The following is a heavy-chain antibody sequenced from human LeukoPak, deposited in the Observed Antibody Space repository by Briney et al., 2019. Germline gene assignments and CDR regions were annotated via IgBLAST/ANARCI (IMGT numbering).Heavy chain of an antibody. Sequence: SGGSLRLSCAASGFTFYTYGMHWVRQAPGKGLEYVSGIGPDGGTTYYANSVKGRFTTSRDNSKYMLYLQMGSLTADDMAVYYCARGAQLTDYWGQGTLVTVSS. D-gene: IGHD6-13*01. V-gene: IGHV3-64*01. CDR1: GFTFYTYG. CDR2: IGPDGGTT. J-gene: IGHJ4*02. CDR3: ARGAQLTDY.